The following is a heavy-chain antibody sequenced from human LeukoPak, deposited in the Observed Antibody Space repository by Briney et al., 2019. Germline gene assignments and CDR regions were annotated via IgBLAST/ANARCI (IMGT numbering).Heavy chain of an antibody. CDR3: VRKGLNYYYNSGYFY. D-gene: IGHD3-22*01. CDR1: GFTFSSHR. J-gene: IGHJ4*02. V-gene: IGHV3-7*03. CDR2: INEDGSDK. Sequence: PGGSLRLSCAASGFTFSSHRMSWVRQAPGKGLQWVADINEDGSDKYYVDSVKGRFTVSRDNARNSVYLQMNSLRADDTAVYYCVRKGLNYYYNSGYFYWGQGILVTVSS.